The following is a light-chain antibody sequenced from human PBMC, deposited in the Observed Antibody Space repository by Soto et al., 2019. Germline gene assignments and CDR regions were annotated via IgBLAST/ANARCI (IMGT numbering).Light chain of an antibody. V-gene: IGLV2-14*01. CDR3: SSYTTSSTLV. CDR2: EVT. CDR1: SNDVGDYNY. Sequence: QSVLTQPASVSGSPGQSITISCTGTSNDVGDYNYVSWYQQHPGKAPKLMIYEVTNRPSGVSNRFSGSKSGNTASLTISGLQAEDEAAYYCSSYTTSSTLVFGGGTKLTVL. J-gene: IGLJ3*02.